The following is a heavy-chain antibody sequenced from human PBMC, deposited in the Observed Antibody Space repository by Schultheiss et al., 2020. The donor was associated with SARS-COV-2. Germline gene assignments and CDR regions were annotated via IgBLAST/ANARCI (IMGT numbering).Heavy chain of an antibody. J-gene: IGHJ6*02. Sequence: SQTLSLTCTVSGGSISSGGYYWSWIRQHPGKGLEWIGYIYHSGSTYYNPSLKSRVTISVDTSKNQFSLKLSSVTAADTAVYYCARALYYDSSGYYRREYYYYYYGMDVWGQGTTVTVSS. CDR2: IYHSGST. CDR1: GGSISSGGYY. V-gene: IGHV4-31*03. D-gene: IGHD3-22*01. CDR3: ARALYYDSSGYYRREYYYYYYGMDV.